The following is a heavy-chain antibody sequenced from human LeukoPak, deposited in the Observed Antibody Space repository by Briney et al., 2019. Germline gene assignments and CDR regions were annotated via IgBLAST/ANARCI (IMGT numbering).Heavy chain of an antibody. Sequence: SETLSLTCTVSGYSISSDYYWGWIRQPPGKGLEWIGSIYHSGSTYYNPSLKSRVTISVDTSKNQFSLKLSSVTAADTAVYYCARTSDGYNPVSYFDYWGQGTLVTVSS. CDR3: ARTSDGYNPVSYFDY. CDR2: IYHSGST. CDR1: GYSISSDYY. D-gene: IGHD5-24*01. J-gene: IGHJ4*02. V-gene: IGHV4-38-2*02.